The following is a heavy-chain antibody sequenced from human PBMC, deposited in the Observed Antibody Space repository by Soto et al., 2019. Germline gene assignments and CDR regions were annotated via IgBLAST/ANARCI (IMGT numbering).Heavy chain of an antibody. V-gene: IGHV4-59*08. CDR2: IHYSGST. J-gene: IGHJ5*02. CDR1: GGSISNYY. Sequence: QVQLQESGPGLVRPSETLSLTCTVSGGSISNYYWSWIRQSPGKGLEWIAYIHYSGSTNYNPSLRSRVTISVDTSKNQLSLKMTSVTAADTAVYHCARQPISGWQAKWFDPWGQGTLVTVSS. CDR3: ARQPISGWQAKWFDP. D-gene: IGHD6-19*01.